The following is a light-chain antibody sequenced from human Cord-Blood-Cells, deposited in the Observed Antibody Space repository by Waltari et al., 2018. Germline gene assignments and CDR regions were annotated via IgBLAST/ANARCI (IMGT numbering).Light chain of an antibody. CDR1: QSISSY. CDR2: AAS. CDR3: QQSYSTPLT. J-gene: IGKJ4*01. V-gene: IGKV1-39*01. Sequence: DIQMTQSPSSLSASVGASVTITFRASQSISSYFYWYLQKPGKAPKLLIYAASRLQSGVPSRCSGSGSGTDFTLTISSLQPEDFATYYCQQSYSTPLTFGGGTKVEIK.